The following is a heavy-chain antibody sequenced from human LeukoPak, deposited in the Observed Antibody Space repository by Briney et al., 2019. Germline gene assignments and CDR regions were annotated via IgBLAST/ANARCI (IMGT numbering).Heavy chain of an antibody. J-gene: IGHJ5*02. CDR2: IYTSGST. CDR3: ARVDPLPGIAAAGEGWFDP. CDR1: GGSISSYY. V-gene: IGHV4-4*07. Sequence: SETLSLTCTVSGGSISSYYWSWIRQPAGKGLEWIGRIYTSGSTNYNPSLKSRVTMSVDTSKNQFSLKLSSVTAADTAVYYCARVDPLPGIAAAGEGWFDPWGQGTLVTVSS. D-gene: IGHD6-13*01.